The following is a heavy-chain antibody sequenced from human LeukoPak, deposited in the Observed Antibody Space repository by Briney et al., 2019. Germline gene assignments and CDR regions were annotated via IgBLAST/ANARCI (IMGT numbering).Heavy chain of an antibody. CDR3: GRTPPKGNIDY. D-gene: IGHD4-23*01. V-gene: IGHV1-8*01. CDR1: GYTFINYD. CDR2: MSANSGNT. J-gene: IGHJ4*02. Sequence: ASVKVSCKTSGYTFINYDMNWVRQAPGQGLEWLGGMSANSGNTGYAQKFQGRVTMTRTTSMSTAFMELSRLTFEDTAVYYCGRTPPKGNIDYSGQESLVTVSS.